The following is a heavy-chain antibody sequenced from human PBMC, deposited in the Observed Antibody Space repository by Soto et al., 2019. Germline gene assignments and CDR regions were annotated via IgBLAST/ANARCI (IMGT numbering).Heavy chain of an antibody. V-gene: IGHV5-51*01. J-gene: IGHJ4*02. CDR3: ARHSEDTVTPDF. CDR1: GYSFTSYW. CDR2: IYPGDSEI. D-gene: IGHD4-17*01. Sequence: GESLKISCKASGYSFTSYWIGWVRQVPGEGLEWMGIIYPGDSEIRYNPSFQGQVTISADKSITTAYLQWSRLVASDTAMYYCARHSEDTVTPDFWGQGTLVTVSS.